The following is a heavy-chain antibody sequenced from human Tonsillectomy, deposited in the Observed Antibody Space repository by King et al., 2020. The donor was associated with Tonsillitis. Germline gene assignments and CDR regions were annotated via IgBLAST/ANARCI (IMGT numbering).Heavy chain of an antibody. CDR3: AKLTLTDLYDFWSGYYMDV. Sequence: VQLLESGGGLVQPGGSLRLSCSASGFTFSSYAMTWVRQAPGKGLDWVSGISAPGDSTYYADSVKGRFTISRDNSQNTLFVQMNSLRAEDTAVYYCAKLTLTDLYDFWSGYYMDVWGKGTTVTVSS. V-gene: IGHV3-23*01. CDR2: ISAPGDST. D-gene: IGHD3-3*01. J-gene: IGHJ6*03. CDR1: GFTFSSYA.